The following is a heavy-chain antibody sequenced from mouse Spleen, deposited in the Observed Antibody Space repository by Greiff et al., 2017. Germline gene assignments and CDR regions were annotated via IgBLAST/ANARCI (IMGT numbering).Heavy chain of an antibody. CDR2: IDPSDSYT. J-gene: IGHJ2*01. V-gene: IGHV1-50*01. CDR3: ARRGLRRPFDY. D-gene: IGHD2-2*01. Sequence: VQLQQPGAELVKPGASVKLSCKASGYTFTSYWMQWVKQRPGQGLEWIGEIDPSDSYTNYNQKFKGKATLTVDTSSSTAYMQLSSLTSEDSAVYYCARRGLRRPFDYWGQGTTLTVSS. CDR1: GYTFTSYW.